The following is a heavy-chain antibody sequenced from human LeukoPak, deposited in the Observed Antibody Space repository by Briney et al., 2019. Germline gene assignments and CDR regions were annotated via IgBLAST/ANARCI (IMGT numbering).Heavy chain of an antibody. CDR2: IYHSGST. D-gene: IGHD3-16*02. CDR3: AREHYYDYVWGSYRPYYFDY. Sequence: SETLSLTCRVSGYSIRNGYFWGWIRQPPGKGLEWIGSIYHSGSTYYNPSLKSRVTISVDTSKNQFSLKLSSVTAADTAVYYCAREHYYDYVWGSYRPYYFDYWGQGTLVTVSS. J-gene: IGHJ4*02. V-gene: IGHV4-38-2*02. CDR1: GYSIRNGYF.